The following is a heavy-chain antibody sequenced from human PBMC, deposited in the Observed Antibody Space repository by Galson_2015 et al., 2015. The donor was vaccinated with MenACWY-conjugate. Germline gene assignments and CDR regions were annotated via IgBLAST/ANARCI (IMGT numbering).Heavy chain of an antibody. J-gene: IGHJ4*02. D-gene: IGHD5-12*01. CDR3: ARLGGGYSGYDSDY. CDR1: GGSISSRSYY. V-gene: IGHV4-39*01. Sequence: ETLSLTCTVSGGSISSRSYYWGWIRQPPGKGLEWIGSIYYSGSTYYNPSLKSRVTISVDTSKNQFSLKLSSVTAADTAVYYCARLGGGYSGYDSDYWGQGTLVTVSS. CDR2: IYYSGST.